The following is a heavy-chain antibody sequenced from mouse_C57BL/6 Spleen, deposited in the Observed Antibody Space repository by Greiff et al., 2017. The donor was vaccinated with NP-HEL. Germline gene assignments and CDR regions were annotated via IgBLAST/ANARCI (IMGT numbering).Heavy chain of an antibody. Sequence: DVKLVESGGGLVKPGGSLKLSCAASGFTFSSYAMSWVRQTPEKRLEWVATISDGGSYTYYPDNVKGRFTISRDNAKNNLYLQMSHLKSEDTAMYYCARVPCAYWGQGTLVTVSA. CDR2: ISDGGSYT. V-gene: IGHV5-4*03. CDR3: ARVPCAY. J-gene: IGHJ3*01. CDR1: GFTFSSYA.